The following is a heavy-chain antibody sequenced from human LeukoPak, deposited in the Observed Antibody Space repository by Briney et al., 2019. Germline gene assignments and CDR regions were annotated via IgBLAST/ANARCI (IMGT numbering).Heavy chain of an antibody. V-gene: IGHV4-59*08. CDR3: ARHSLLRFGAFWGRGYLHY. CDR2: VSHSGGT. CDR1: NDSVTSHF. Sequence: PSETLSLTCSVSNDSVTSHFWSWVRQFPGKGLEWIGCVSHSGGTNYNPSLKSRATMSLDTPNTPFSLKLTSATAADTAVYFCARHSLLRFGAFWGRGYLHYWGHGIPVTVSS. D-gene: IGHD3-10*01. J-gene: IGHJ4*01.